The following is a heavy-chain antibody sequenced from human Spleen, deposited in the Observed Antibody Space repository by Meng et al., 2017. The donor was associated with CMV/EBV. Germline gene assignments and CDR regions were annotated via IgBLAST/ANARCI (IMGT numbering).Heavy chain of an antibody. CDR1: GGSISSYY. CDR3: ARDSGYYDY. Sequence: SETLSLTCTVSGGSISSYYWSWIRQPSGKGLEWIGYIYDSRDTNYKSSLKSRVTISVDTSKNQFSLKLSSVTAADTAVYFCARDSGYYDYWGQGTRVTVSS. D-gene: IGHD2-15*01. J-gene: IGHJ4*02. V-gene: IGHV4-59*01. CDR2: IYDSRDT.